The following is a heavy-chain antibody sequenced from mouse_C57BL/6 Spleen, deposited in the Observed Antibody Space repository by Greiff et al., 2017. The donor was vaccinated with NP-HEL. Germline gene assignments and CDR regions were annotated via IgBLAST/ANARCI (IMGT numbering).Heavy chain of an antibody. J-gene: IGHJ2*01. CDR1: GFTFSDYG. CDR3: ARSTIIDY. CDR2: LSSGSSTI. V-gene: IGHV5-17*01. Sequence: VQLQQSGGGLVKPGGSLKLSCAASGFTFSDYGMHWVRQAPEKGLEWVAYLSSGSSTIYYADTVKGRFTISRDNAKNTLFLQMTSLRSEDTAMYYCARSTIIDYWGQGTTLTVSS. D-gene: IGHD2-1*01.